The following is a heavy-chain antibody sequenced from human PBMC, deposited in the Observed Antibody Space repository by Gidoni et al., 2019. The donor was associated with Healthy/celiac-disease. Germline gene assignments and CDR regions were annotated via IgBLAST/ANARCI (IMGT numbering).Heavy chain of an antibody. CDR2: IYYSGST. Sequence: QVQLHESGPGLVKPSETLSLTCTVSGGSISRYYLSWIRQPPGKGLEWIGYIYYSGSTNYNPSLKSRVTISVDTSKNQFSRKLSSVTAADTAVYYCAREIAARPYYYYGMDVWGQGTTVTVSS. CDR1: GGSISRYY. D-gene: IGHD6-6*01. CDR3: AREIAARPYYYYGMDV. V-gene: IGHV4-59*01. J-gene: IGHJ6*02.